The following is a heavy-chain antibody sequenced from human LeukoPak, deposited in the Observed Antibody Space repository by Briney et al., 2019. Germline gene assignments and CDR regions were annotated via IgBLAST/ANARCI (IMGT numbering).Heavy chain of an antibody. J-gene: IGHJ5*02. CDR1: GGSFSGYY. Sequence: SETLSLTCAVYGGSFSGYYWSWIRQPPGKGLEWIGEINHSGSNNYNPSLKSRVTISVDTSKNQFSLKLSSVTAADTAVYYCARGTPVVVAATRPHWFDPWGQGTLVTVSS. D-gene: IGHD2-15*01. V-gene: IGHV4-34*01. CDR3: ARGTPVVVAATRPHWFDP. CDR2: INHSGSN.